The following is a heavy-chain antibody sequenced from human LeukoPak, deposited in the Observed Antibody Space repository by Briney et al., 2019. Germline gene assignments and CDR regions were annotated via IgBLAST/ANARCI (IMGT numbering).Heavy chain of an antibody. Sequence: ASVKVSCKASGYSFTGYFMHWVRQAPGEGLEWMGGINPNSGGTNYAQKFQGRVTMTRDTSITTVYMELSGLRSDDTAVYYCARDRESYYDSSGYWNAFDIWGQGTMVTVSS. CDR1: GYSFTGYF. J-gene: IGHJ3*02. D-gene: IGHD3-22*01. V-gene: IGHV1-2*02. CDR2: INPNSGGT. CDR3: ARDRESYYDSSGYWNAFDI.